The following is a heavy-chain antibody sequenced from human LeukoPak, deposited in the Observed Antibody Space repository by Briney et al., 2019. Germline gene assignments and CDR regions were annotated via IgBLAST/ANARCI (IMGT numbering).Heavy chain of an antibody. CDR2: INHSGVT. Sequence: SETLSLTCAVYGGSFSDYYWSWIRQPPGKGLELIGEINHSGVTNYNPSLKSRITISEDTSKRQFSLKLSSVTAADTAVYYCVTNYHILNSYRAYWGQGTLVTVSS. J-gene: IGHJ4*02. D-gene: IGHD3-9*01. CDR1: GGSFSDYY. CDR3: VTNYHILNSYRAY. V-gene: IGHV4-34*01.